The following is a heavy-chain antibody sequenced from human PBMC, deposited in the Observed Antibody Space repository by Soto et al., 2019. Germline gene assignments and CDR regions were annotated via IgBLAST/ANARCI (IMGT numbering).Heavy chain of an antibody. CDR1: GYTFTGYY. Sequence: QVQLVQSGAEVKKPGASVKVSCEASGYTFTGYYMHWVRQAPGQGLEWMGWIIPNSGGTNYAQKFQGWVTMTRDTSSSTAYMELSRLRSDDTAVYYCARSLRGLDAFDIWGQGTMVTVSS. D-gene: IGHD3-10*01. CDR3: ARSLRGLDAFDI. J-gene: IGHJ3*02. CDR2: IIPNSGGT. V-gene: IGHV1-2*04.